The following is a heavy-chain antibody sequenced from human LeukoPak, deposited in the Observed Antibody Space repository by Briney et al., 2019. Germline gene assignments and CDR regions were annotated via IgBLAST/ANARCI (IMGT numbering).Heavy chain of an antibody. J-gene: IGHJ5*02. D-gene: IGHD1-26*01. V-gene: IGHV3-23*01. Sequence: PGGTLRLSCAASGFTFSSYGMSWVRQAPGKGLEWVSAISGSGGSTYYADSVKGRFTISRDNSKNTLYLQMNSLRAEDTAVYYCATSGGSYWSWGQGTLVTVSS. CDR2: ISGSGGST. CDR3: ATSGGSYWS. CDR1: GFTFSSYG.